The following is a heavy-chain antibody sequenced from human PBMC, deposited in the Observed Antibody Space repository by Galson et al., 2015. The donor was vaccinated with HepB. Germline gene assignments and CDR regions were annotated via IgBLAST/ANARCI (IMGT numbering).Heavy chain of an antibody. CDR2: INPNSGGT. CDR1: GYTFTGYY. CDR3: ARDRAGQWLVRGWFDP. V-gene: IGHV1-2*02. J-gene: IGHJ5*02. D-gene: IGHD6-19*01. Sequence: SVKVSCKASGYTFTGYYMHWVRQAPGQGLEWMGWINPNSGGTNYAQKFQGRVTMTRDTSTSTAYMELRSLRSDDTAVYYCARDRAGQWLVRGWFDPWGQGTLVAVSS.